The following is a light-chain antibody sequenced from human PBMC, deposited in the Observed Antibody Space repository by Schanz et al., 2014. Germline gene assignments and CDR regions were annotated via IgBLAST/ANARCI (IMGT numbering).Light chain of an antibody. V-gene: IGLV2-8*01. Sequence: QSALTQPPSASGSPGQSVTISCTGTSSDVGGYNYVSWYQQHPGKAPKLMIYEVNKRPSGVPDRFSGSKSGDTASLTVSGLQADDEADYYCCSYAGRSLIFGGGTKVTVL. J-gene: IGLJ2*01. CDR1: SSDVGGYNY. CDR3: CSYAGRSLI. CDR2: EVN.